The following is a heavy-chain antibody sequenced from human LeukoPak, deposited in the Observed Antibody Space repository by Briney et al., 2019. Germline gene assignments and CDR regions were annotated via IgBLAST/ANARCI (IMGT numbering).Heavy chain of an antibody. CDR1: GYTFTSYY. Sequence: ASVKVSCKASGYTFTSYYMHWVRQAPGQGLEWMGIINPSGGSTNYAQKFQGRVTMTRDTSTSTGYMELSSLRSEDTAVYYCARDPSYSSGWYYFDYWGQGTLVTVSS. J-gene: IGHJ4*02. CDR3: ARDPSYSSGWYYFDY. CDR2: INPSGGST. D-gene: IGHD6-19*01. V-gene: IGHV1-46*01.